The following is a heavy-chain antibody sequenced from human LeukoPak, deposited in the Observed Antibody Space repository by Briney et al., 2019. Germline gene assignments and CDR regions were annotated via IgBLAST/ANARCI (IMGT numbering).Heavy chain of an antibody. Sequence: GGSLRLSCAASGFTFYSYAMSWVRQAPGKGLEWVSSISDSGGRTNYADYVSGRFIISRDNSKNTLYLQLNSLRAEDTAVYYCGKGGGSAYYYYMDVRGKGTTATVCS. CDR2: ISDSGGRT. J-gene: IGHJ6*03. V-gene: IGHV3-23*01. D-gene: IGHD3-3*01. CDR1: GFTFYSYA. CDR3: GKGGGSAYYYYMDV.